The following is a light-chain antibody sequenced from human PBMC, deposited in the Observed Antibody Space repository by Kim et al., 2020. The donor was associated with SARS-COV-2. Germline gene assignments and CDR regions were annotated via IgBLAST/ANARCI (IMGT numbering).Light chain of an antibody. CDR3: SSYTSSDTVV. CDR2: AVT. V-gene: IGLV2-14*03. CDR1: SADVGCYTY. J-gene: IGLJ2*01. Sequence: GQSITISSTGISADVGCYTYVSWYQQPPGKPPKLMIYAVTNRPSGVSNRFSGSKSASTASLTISGLQPEDEADYYCSSYTSSDTVVFGGGTQLTVL.